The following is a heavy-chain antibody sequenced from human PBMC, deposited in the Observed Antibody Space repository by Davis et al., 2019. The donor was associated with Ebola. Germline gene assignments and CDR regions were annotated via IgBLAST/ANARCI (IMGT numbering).Heavy chain of an antibody. CDR1: GFTFSSYE. D-gene: IGHD3-22*01. J-gene: IGHJ5*02. CDR2: ISSNSGTI. V-gene: IGHV3-48*03. CDR3: ARGKRYHESIGYHT. Sequence: GGSLRLSCAASGFTFSSYEMNWVRQAPGKGLEWVSYISSNSGTIYYADSVKGRFTISRDNAKNSLYLQMNSLRVEDTAVYYCARGKRYHESIGYHTWGQGTLVTVSS.